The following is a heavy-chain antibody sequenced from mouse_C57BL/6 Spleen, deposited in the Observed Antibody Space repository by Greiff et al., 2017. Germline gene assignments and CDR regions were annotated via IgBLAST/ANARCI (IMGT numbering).Heavy chain of an antibody. CDR2: IHPNSGST. V-gene: IGHV1-64*01. Sequence: VQLQQSGAELVKPGASVKLSCKASGYTFTSYWMHWVKQRPGQGLEWIGMIHPNSGSTNYNEKFKSKATLTVDKSSSTAYMQLSSLTSEDSAVYYCAREGYSNYPFAYWGQGTLVTVSA. CDR1: GYTFTSYW. D-gene: IGHD2-5*01. CDR3: AREGYSNYPFAY. J-gene: IGHJ3*01.